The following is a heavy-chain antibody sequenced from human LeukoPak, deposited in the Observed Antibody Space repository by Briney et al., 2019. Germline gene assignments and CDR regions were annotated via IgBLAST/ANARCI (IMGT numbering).Heavy chain of an antibody. CDR1: GYTLTELS. CDR3: ATRVGVLRFLEWLVFDY. J-gene: IGHJ4*02. CDR2: FDPEDGET. Sequence: ASVKVSCKVPGYTLTELSMHWVRQAPGKGLEWMGGFDPEDGETIYAQKFQGRVTMTEDTSTDTAYMELSSLRSEDTAVYYCATRVGVLRFLEWLVFDYWGQGTLVTVSS. V-gene: IGHV1-24*01. D-gene: IGHD3-3*01.